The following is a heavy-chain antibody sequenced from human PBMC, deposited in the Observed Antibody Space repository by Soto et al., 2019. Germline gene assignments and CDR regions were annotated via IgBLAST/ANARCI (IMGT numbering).Heavy chain of an antibody. J-gene: IGHJ6*02. Sequence: SETLSLTCTVSGGSISSYYWSWIRQPPGKGLEWIGYIYYSGSTNYNPSLKSRVTISVDTSKNQFSLKLSSVTAADTAVYYCARDTGFWSGYYYYYGMDVWGQGTTVTVSS. CDR2: IYYSGST. V-gene: IGHV4-59*12. CDR1: GGSISSYY. D-gene: IGHD3-3*01. CDR3: ARDTGFWSGYYYYYGMDV.